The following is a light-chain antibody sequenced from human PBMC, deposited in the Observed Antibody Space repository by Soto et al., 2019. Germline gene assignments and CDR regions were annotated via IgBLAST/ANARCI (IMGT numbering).Light chain of an antibody. CDR1: SSDVGGFNY. V-gene: IGLV2-14*03. Sequence: QSALTQPASVSGSPGQSITISCTGTSSDVGGFNYVSWYQQHPDNAPIVLIYEVSKRPSGVSSRFSGSKSGNTASLTISGLQAEDEADYYCCSYTRTGTLVFAGGTKLTVL. CDR2: EVS. CDR3: CSYTRTGTLV. J-gene: IGLJ2*01.